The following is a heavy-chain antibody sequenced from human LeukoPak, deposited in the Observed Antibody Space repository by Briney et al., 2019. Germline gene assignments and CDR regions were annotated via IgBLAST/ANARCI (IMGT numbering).Heavy chain of an antibody. D-gene: IGHD6-13*01. CDR3: ARFYSSTWQFDY. CDR2: INPNSGGT. Sequence: ASVKVSCKASGYTSTDYYIHWMRQAPGQGLEWIGWINPNSGGTNYAQRFQGRVTMARNTSIRTAYMEVSGLTYDDTAVFYCARFYSSTWQFDYWGQGTLVTVSS. CDR1: GYTSTDYY. J-gene: IGHJ4*02. V-gene: IGHV1-2*02.